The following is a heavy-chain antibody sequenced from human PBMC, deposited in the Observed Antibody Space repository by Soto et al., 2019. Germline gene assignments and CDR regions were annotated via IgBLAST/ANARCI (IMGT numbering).Heavy chain of an antibody. J-gene: IGHJ4*02. CDR3: ARPYFSSSSMFDY. V-gene: IGHV4-39*01. CDR1: GDSISSSTYY. CDR2: IYHTGAT. D-gene: IGHD6-6*01. Sequence: KPSETLSLTXTVSGDSISSSTYYWGWIRQPPGKGLEWIGCIYHTGATYYNPSLKSRVTISVDTSKNQFSLKLSSVTAADTAVYYCARPYFSSSSMFDYWGQGTLVTVSS.